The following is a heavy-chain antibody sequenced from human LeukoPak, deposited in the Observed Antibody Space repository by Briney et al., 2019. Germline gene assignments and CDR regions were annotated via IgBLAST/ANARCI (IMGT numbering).Heavy chain of an antibody. Sequence: PSETLSLTCSVSGASIGSYYWSWIRQPPGKGLEWIAYIYYSGSTNYNPSLKSRVTISVDTSKNQFSLKLSSVTAADTAVYYCARHGDYGDYGVKSWFDPWGQGTLVTVSS. D-gene: IGHD4-17*01. CDR1: GASIGSYY. J-gene: IGHJ5*02. CDR3: ARHGDYGDYGVKSWFDP. CDR2: IYYSGST. V-gene: IGHV4-59*08.